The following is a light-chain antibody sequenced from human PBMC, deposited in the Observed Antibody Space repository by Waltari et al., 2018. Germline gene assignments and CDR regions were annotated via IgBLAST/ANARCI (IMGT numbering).Light chain of an antibody. CDR2: QDS. V-gene: IGLV3-1*01. Sequence: EELTQPPSVSVSPGQTASITCSGDKLGDKYACWYQQKPGQSPVLVIYQDSKRPSGIPGRFSGSNSGNTATLTISGTQAMDEADYYCQAWDSSTVVFGGGTKLTVL. J-gene: IGLJ2*01. CDR1: KLGDKY. CDR3: QAWDSSTVV.